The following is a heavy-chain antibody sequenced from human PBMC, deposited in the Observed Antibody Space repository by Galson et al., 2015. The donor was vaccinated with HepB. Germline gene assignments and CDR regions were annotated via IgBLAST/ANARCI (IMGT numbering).Heavy chain of an antibody. CDR3: ARDSYCSSTSCYGSGIDY. V-gene: IGHV3-20*04. CDR2: INWNGGST. D-gene: IGHD2-2*01. Sequence: SLRLSCAASGFTFDDYGMSWVRQAPGKGLEWVSGINWNGGSTGYADSVKGRFTISRDNAKNALYLQMNSLRAEDTALYYCARDSYCSSTSCYGSGIDYWGQGTLVTVSS. CDR1: GFTFDDYG. J-gene: IGHJ4*02.